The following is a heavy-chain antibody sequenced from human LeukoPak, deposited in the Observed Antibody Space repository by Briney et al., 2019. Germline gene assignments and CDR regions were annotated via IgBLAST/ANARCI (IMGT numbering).Heavy chain of an antibody. CDR3: ARVGSRSVGATGRPFDY. CDR1: GYTFTGYY. CDR2: INPNSGGT. J-gene: IGHJ4*02. Sequence: ASVKVSCKASGYTFTGYYMHWVRQAPGQGLEWMGWINPNSGGTNYAQKFQGRVTMTRDTSISTAYMELSRLRSDDTAVYYCARVGSRSVGATGRPFDYWGQGTLVTVSS. V-gene: IGHV1-2*02. D-gene: IGHD1-26*01.